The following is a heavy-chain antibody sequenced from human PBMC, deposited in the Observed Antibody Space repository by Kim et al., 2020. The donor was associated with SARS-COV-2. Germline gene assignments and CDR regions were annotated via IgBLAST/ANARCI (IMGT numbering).Heavy chain of an antibody. CDR3: ARQDSRARARITFGGVMPINYYYYYGMDV. J-gene: IGHJ6*02. D-gene: IGHD3-16*01. Sequence: SETLSLTCTVSGGSISSYYWSWIRQPPGKGLEWIGYIYYSGSTNYNPSLKSRVTISVDTSKNQFSLKLSSVTAADTAVYYCARQDSRARARITFGGVMPINYYYYYGMDVWGQGTTVTVSS. V-gene: IGHV4-59*08. CDR1: GGSISSYY. CDR2: IYYSGST.